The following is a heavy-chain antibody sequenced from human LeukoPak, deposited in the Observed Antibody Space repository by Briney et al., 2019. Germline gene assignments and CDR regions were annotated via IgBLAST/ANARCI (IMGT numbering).Heavy chain of an antibody. CDR3: VTKEPSTSGWSY. Sequence: GGSLRLSCEASGLTLNRDWTAWVRQAPGKGLEWVANIKEDGSEKNYVDSVKGRFTISRGDAVNSVYLQMDDLRADDTGVYYCVTKEPSTSGWSYWGQGTLVTVSS. J-gene: IGHJ4*02. CDR1: GLTLNRDW. D-gene: IGHD6-19*01. V-gene: IGHV3-7*01. CDR2: IKEDGSEK.